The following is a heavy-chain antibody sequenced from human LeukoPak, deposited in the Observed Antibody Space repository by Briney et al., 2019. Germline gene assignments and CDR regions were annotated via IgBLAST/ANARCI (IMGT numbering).Heavy chain of an antibody. CDR1: GFTFSSYG. V-gene: IGHV3-30*18. J-gene: IGHJ5*02. CDR3: AKSET. Sequence: NPGRSLRLSCAASGFTFSSYGMHWVRQAPGKGLEWEAVISYDGSNKYYADSVKGRFTISRDNSKNTLYLQMNSLRAEDTAVYYCAKSETWGQGTLVTVSS. CDR2: ISYDGSNK.